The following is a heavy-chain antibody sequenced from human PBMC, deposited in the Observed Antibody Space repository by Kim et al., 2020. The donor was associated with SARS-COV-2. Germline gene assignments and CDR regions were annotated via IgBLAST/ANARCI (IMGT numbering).Heavy chain of an antibody. CDR3: ARSEYSSSWYTPLGGYYYGMDV. CDR1: GFTFSDYY. D-gene: IGHD6-13*01. Sequence: GGSLRLSCAASGFTFSDYYMSWIRQAPGKGLEWVSYISSSSSYTNYADSVKGRFTISRDNAKNSLYLQMNSLRAEDTAVYYCARSEYSSSWYTPLGGYYYGMDVWGQGTTVTVSS. V-gene: IGHV3-11*03. J-gene: IGHJ6*02. CDR2: ISSSSSYT.